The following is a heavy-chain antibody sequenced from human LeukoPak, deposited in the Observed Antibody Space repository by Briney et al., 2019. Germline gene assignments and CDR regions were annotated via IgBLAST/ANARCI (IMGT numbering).Heavy chain of an antibody. D-gene: IGHD2-15*01. Sequence: SETLSLTCTVSGDSISSGNYYWSWIRQHLGKGLEWIGYIYYSGSTYYNPSLKSRVTISMDTSKNQFSLKLNSVSAADTAVYYCAREYRGYCSGGSCYGWFDPWGQGTLVTVSS. CDR1: GDSISSGNYY. CDR3: AREYRGYCSGGSCYGWFDP. J-gene: IGHJ5*02. CDR2: IYYSGST. V-gene: IGHV4-31*03.